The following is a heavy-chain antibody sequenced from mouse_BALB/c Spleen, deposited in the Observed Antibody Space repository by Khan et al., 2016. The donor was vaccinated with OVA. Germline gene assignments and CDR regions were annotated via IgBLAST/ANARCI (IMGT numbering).Heavy chain of an antibody. CDR3: ARGRAY. CDR2: ITYSGST. D-gene: IGHD3-3*01. CDR1: GYSITSDYA. Sequence: EVQLQESGPGLVKASQSLSLTCTVTGYSITSDYAWNWIRQFPGNKLEWMGYITYSGSTSYTPSLKSRISITRDTSQNQFFLQLNSVTTGDTATYYCARGRAYWGQGTLVTVSA. V-gene: IGHV3-2*02. J-gene: IGHJ3*01.